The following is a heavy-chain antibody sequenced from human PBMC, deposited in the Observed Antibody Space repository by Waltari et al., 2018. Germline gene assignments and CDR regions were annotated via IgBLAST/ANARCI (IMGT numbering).Heavy chain of an antibody. Sequence: HLQESGPGLVKPSETLSLTCAVSGGSISSTSYYWGWIRQPPGKGLEWIGNTYYGGGTNDNPSLRSRVTMSAETSKNQFSLKLSSVTAADTAVYYCARHGGDRWLYNSRTPTHIDYWGQGILVTVSS. V-gene: IGHV4-39*01. CDR1: GGSISSTSYY. CDR2: TYYGGGT. J-gene: IGHJ4*02. D-gene: IGHD3-22*01. CDR3: ARHGGDRWLYNSRTPTHIDY.